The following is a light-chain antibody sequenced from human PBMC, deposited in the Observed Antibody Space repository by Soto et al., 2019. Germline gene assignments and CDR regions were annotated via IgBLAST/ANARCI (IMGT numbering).Light chain of an antibody. CDR1: RSVSSRY. J-gene: IGKJ2*01. V-gene: IGKV3-20*01. Sequence: EIVLTQSPGTLSLSPGERATLSCRASRSVSSRYLAWYRQKPGQAPRLLIYGTSSRATGIPDRFSGTGSGTDFTLTISRLEPEDFAVYHCHQYGYSPNTFGQGTKLEIK. CDR3: HQYGYSPNT. CDR2: GTS.